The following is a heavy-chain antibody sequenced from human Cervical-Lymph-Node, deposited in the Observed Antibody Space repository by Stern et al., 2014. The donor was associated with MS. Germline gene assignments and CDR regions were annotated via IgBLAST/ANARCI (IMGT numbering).Heavy chain of an antibody. CDR3: ARVADYYGSGSYSPFDY. J-gene: IGHJ4*02. D-gene: IGHD3-10*01. CDR2: ISAYNGNT. CDR1: GYTFTSYG. Sequence: QVQLVQSGAEVKKPGASVKVSCKASGYTFTSYGISWVRQAPGQGLEWMGWISAYNGNTNYAQKLQGRVTMTTDTSTSTAYMELRSLRSDDTAVYYCARVADYYGSGSYSPFDYWGQGTLVTVSS. V-gene: IGHV1-18*01.